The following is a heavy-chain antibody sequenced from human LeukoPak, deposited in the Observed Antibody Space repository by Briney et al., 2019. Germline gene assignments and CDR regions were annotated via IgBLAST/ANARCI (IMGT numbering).Heavy chain of an antibody. CDR2: ISTNGGST. J-gene: IGHJ4*02. D-gene: IGHD3-22*01. CDR3: ARGGYYDSSGSFDY. V-gene: IGHV3-64*01. CDR1: GFTFSNYA. Sequence: GGSLRLSCAASGFTFSNYAMYWVRQAPGRGREYVSAISTNGGSTDYANSVKGRFTISRDNSDNRVFLQMGTLRAEDMAVYYCARGGYYDSSGSFDYWGQGILVTVSS.